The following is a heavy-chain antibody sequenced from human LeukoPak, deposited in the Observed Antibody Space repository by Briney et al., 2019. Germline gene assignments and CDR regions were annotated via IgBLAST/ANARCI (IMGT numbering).Heavy chain of an antibody. CDR2: IYPDDSDA. D-gene: IGHD3-16*01. Sequence: GESLKISCKASGYTFRTYWIVWVRQMPGKGLEWMGIIYPDDSDARYSPSFQGQVTFSADKSISTAYLQWTSLEASDSAIYYCARLGGGFDFWGQGTRVTVSS. V-gene: IGHV5-51*01. CDR3: ARLGGGFDF. CDR1: GYTFRTYW. J-gene: IGHJ3*01.